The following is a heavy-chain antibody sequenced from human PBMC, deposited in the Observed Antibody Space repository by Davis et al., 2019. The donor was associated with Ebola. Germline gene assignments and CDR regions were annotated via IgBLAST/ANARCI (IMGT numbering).Heavy chain of an antibody. D-gene: IGHD3-9*01. CDR2: ISAYNGNT. J-gene: IGHJ6*02. CDR3: ARTDKRSYYYYGMDV. CDR1: GYTFTSYG. Sequence: AASVKVSCKASGYTFTSYGISWVRQAPGQGLEWMGWISAYNGNTNYAQKLQGRVTMTTDTSTSTAYMELRSLRSDDTAVYYCARTDKRSYYYYGMDVWGQGTTVIVSS. V-gene: IGHV1-18*01.